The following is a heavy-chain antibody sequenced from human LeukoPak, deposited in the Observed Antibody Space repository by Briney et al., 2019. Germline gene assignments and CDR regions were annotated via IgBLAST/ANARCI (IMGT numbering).Heavy chain of an antibody. CDR3: GRVFDSGGQAYFYYIYV. J-gene: IGHJ6*03. V-gene: IGHV4-59*01. CDR1: GGSISSYY. D-gene: IGHD3-10*01. Sequence: SETLSLTCTVSGGSISSYYWSWIRHPPGKGLEWIRYIYYRGSTNYNPSLKSQVTLSVDTSKNQFSLKGSSLTVSATALDYLGRVFDSGGQAYFYYIYVWGKGTTVTISS. CDR2: IYYRGST.